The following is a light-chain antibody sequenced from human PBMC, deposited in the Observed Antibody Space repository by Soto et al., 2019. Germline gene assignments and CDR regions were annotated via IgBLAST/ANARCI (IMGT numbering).Light chain of an antibody. V-gene: IGKV3-15*01. CDR3: QQYHNWPPQYT. Sequence: EIVMTQSPASLSVSPGDGATLSCRASQSVASNVAWYQQKPGQGPRLLIHGASTRAVGVPARFSGSGSGTDFTLTIISLQSEDFAVYDCQQYHNWPPQYTFGQGTKLQIK. CDR1: QSVASN. J-gene: IGKJ2*01. CDR2: GAS.